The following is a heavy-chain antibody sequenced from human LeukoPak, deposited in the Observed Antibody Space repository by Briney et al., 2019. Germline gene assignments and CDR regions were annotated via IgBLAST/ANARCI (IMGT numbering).Heavy chain of an antibody. CDR1: GGSLCSYY. Sequence: SETLSLTCTVSGGSLCSYYWGWMRQPPGKGLEWIGYLYYSGSTNYNPSLKSRVTISVDTSKNQFSLKLSSVTAADTAVYYCAIDIPTYYDFWSGYYTGTRPPIWGKGTTVTVSS. J-gene: IGHJ6*04. CDR3: AIDIPTYYDFWSGYYTGTRPPI. D-gene: IGHD3-3*01. V-gene: IGHV4-59*01. CDR2: LYYSGST.